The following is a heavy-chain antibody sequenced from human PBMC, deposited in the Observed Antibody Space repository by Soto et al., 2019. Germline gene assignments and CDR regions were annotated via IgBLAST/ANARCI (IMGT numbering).Heavy chain of an antibody. J-gene: IGHJ6*01. CDR1: GFTFSSYW. CDR3: ARLGVLYGMDV. CDR2: IHQDGSEE. V-gene: IGHV3-7*02. Sequence: EVQLVESGGGLVQPGGSLRLSCAVSGFTFSSYWMSWVRQSPGKGLKWVANIHQDGSEEYYADSVKGRFTISRDDSKNAVFLQMTSLRAEDTAVYYCARLGVLYGMDVWGRGTTVTV.